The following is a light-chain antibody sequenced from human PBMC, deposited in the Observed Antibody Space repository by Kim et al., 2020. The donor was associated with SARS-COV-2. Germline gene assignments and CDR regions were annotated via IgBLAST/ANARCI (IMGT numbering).Light chain of an antibody. J-gene: IGLJ2*01. V-gene: IGLV2-14*03. CDR2: GVS. CDR1: SSDVGGYNY. Sequence: GRSITFSCTGTSSDVGGYNYVSWYQHHPGKAPKLIINGVSQRPSGVSDRFSGSKSGNTASLTISSLQAEDEADYYCSSFTISSTVVFGGGTQLTVL. CDR3: SSFTISSTVV.